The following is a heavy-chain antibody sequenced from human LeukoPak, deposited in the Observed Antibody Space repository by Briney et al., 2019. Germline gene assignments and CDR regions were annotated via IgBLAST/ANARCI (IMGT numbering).Heavy chain of an antibody. CDR1: GITFSDYY. V-gene: IGHV3-11*01. CDR2: ISDSGTTT. D-gene: IGHD2-21*01. CDR3: ARSDSYTWFDP. J-gene: IGHJ5*02. Sequence: SGGSLRLSCADSGITFSDYYMSWLRQGPGKGLEWVSRISDSGTTTEYADSVKGRFTISRDNAKNSLYLQMDTLRAEDTAVYYCARSDSYTWFDPWGRGTLVTVSS.